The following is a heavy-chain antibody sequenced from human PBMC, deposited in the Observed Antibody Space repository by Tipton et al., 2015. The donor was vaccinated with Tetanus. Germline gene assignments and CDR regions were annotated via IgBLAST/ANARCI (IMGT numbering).Heavy chain of an antibody. V-gene: IGHV4-39*01. J-gene: IGHJ6*03. CDR2: IHYTGST. CDR3: ARHFNSYSSYMDV. Sequence: TLSLTCTVSGGSINNNNDFWGWIHQPPGKGLEWIASIHYTGSTYYNPSLKSRVSIFVDTSKNQFSLELTSVTVADTAVYYCARHFNSYSSYMDVWGKGTTVTVSS. CDR1: GGSINNNNDF.